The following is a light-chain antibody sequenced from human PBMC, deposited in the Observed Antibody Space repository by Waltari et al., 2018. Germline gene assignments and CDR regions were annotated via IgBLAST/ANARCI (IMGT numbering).Light chain of an antibody. CDR2: GAS. Sequence: ERVMTQSPATLSVSPGERATLSCRASQSVSNNLACYQQKPGQAPRLLIYGASTRATDIPARFSGSGSGTEFTLTISSLQSEDFAVYYCQQYNNWLWTFGQGTKVEVK. J-gene: IGKJ1*01. V-gene: IGKV3-15*01. CDR1: QSVSNN. CDR3: QQYNNWLWT.